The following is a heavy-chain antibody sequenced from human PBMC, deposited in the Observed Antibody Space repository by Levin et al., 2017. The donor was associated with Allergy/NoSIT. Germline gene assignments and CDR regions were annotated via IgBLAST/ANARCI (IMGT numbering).Heavy chain of an antibody. J-gene: IGHJ4*02. CDR3: ARDGAYSSSWYYFDY. CDR1: GFTFSSYG. V-gene: IGHV3-33*01. CDR2: IWYDGSNK. Sequence: PGGSLRLSCAASGFTFSSYGMHWVRQAPGKGLEWVAVIWYDGSNKYYADSVKGRFTISRDNSKNTLYLQMNSLRAEDTAVYYCARDGAYSSSWYYFDYWGQGTLVTVSS. D-gene: IGHD6-13*01.